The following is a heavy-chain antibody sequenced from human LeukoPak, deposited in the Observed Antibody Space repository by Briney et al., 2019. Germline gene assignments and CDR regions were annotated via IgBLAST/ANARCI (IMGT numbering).Heavy chain of an antibody. Sequence: SETLSPTCTVSGGSISSYYWSWIRQPAGKGLEWIGRIYTSGSTNYNPSLKSRVTMSVDTSKNQFSLKLSSVTAADTAVYYCARKANFWGGYSNYYYYMDVWGKGTTVTVSS. D-gene: IGHD3-3*01. J-gene: IGHJ6*03. CDR2: IYTSGST. CDR3: ARKANFWGGYSNYYYYMDV. CDR1: GGSISSYY. V-gene: IGHV4-4*07.